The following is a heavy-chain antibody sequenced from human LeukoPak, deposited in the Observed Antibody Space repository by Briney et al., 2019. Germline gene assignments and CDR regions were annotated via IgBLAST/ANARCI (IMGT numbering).Heavy chain of an antibody. CDR1: GFTFSSYA. CDR3: AKTVRPFLEWLLRPFDY. D-gene: IGHD3-3*01. CDR2: INGSGGST. J-gene: IGHJ4*02. Sequence: GGSLRLSCAASGFTFSSYAMSWVRQAPGKGLEWVSAINGSGGSTYYADSVKGRFTISRDNPKNTLYLQMNSLRAEDTAVYYCAKTVRPFLEWLLRPFDYWGQGTLVTVSS. V-gene: IGHV3-23*01.